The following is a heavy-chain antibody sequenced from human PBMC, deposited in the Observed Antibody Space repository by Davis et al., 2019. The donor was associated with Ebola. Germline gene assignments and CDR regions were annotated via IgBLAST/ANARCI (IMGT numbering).Heavy chain of an antibody. J-gene: IGHJ6*02. Sequence: SVKVSCKASGGTFSSYAISWVRQAPGQGLEWMGRIIPILGIANYAQEFQGRVTITADKSTSTAYMELSSLRSEDTAVYYCARNLVTAIGNYYYGMDVWGQGTTVTVSS. CDR2: IIPILGIA. CDR1: GGTFSSYA. D-gene: IGHD2-21*02. CDR3: ARNLVTAIGNYYYGMDV. V-gene: IGHV1-69*04.